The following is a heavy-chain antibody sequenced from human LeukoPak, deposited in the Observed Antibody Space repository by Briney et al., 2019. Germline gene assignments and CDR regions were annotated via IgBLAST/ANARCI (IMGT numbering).Heavy chain of an antibody. CDR3: ARDLTPSIAAAAYDAFDI. V-gene: IGHV3-21*01. J-gene: IGHJ3*02. CDR2: ISSSSSYI. Sequence: GSLRLSCAASGFTFSSYSMNWVRQAPGKGLEWVSSISSSSSYIYYADSVKGRFTISRDNAKNSLYLQMNSLRAEDTAVYYCARDLTPSIAAAAYDAFDIWGQGTMVTVSS. CDR1: GFTFSSYS. D-gene: IGHD6-13*01.